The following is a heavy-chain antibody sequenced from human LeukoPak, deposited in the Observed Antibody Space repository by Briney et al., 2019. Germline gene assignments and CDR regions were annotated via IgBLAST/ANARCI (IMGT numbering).Heavy chain of an antibody. V-gene: IGHV1-18*01. Sequence: ASVKLSCKASGYTFTSYAISWVRQAPGRGLEWMGCISAYDGNTNYAQKLQGRFTMTTDTSTSTAYLELRSLRSDDTAVYYCARDPLRYYGSGSLYGMDVWGKGTTVTVSS. CDR2: ISAYDGNT. CDR3: ARDPLRYYGSGSLYGMDV. CDR1: GYTFTSYA. J-gene: IGHJ6*04. D-gene: IGHD3-10*01.